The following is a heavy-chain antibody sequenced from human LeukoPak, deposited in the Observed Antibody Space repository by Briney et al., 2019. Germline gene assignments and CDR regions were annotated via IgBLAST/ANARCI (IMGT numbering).Heavy chain of an antibody. V-gene: IGHV1-69*05. CDR2: IIPIVGTT. CDR3: ARMASDHLISVPDY. CDR1: GGTFSSYA. J-gene: IGHJ4*02. Sequence: SVKVSCKASGGTFSSYAFSWVRQAPGQGLEWMGGIIPIVGTTNYAQKFQGRVTMTRDTSTSTVYMELSSLRSEDTAVYYCARMASDHLISVPDYWGQGTLVTVSS. D-gene: IGHD3/OR15-3a*01.